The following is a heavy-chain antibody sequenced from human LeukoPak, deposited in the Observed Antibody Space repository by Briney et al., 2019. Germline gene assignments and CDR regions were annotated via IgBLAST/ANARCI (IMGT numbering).Heavy chain of an antibody. CDR2: ISSSSSYI. CDR3: ARVDYGSGSYGYYYYYYMDV. Sequence: GGSLRLSCAASGFTFSNYRMNWVRQAPGKGLEWVSSISSSSSYIYYADSVKGRFTISRDNAKNSLYLQMNSLRAEDTAVYYCARVDYGSGSYGYYYYYYMDVWGKGTTVTISS. CDR1: GFTFSNYR. D-gene: IGHD3-10*01. J-gene: IGHJ6*03. V-gene: IGHV3-21*01.